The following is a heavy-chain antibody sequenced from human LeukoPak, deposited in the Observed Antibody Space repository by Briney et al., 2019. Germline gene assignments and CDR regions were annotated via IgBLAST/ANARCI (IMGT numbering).Heavy chain of an antibody. D-gene: IGHD6-19*01. Sequence: PGGSLRLSCAAAGFTFSSYAMSWVRQAPGKGREWVSAISGSGGSTYYADSVKGRFTISRDNSKNTLYLQMNSLRAEDTAVYYCTKYSGSGWVSEYFQHWGQGTLVTVSS. J-gene: IGHJ1*01. CDR3: TKYSGSGWVSEYFQH. CDR1: GFTFSSYA. V-gene: IGHV3-23*01. CDR2: ISGSGGST.